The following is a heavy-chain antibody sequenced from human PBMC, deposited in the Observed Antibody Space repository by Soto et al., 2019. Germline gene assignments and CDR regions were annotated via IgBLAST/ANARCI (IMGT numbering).Heavy chain of an antibody. Sequence: GGSLRPSCAASGFTFSSYWMSWFRQAPGEGLEWVANIKQDGRQKYYVDSVKGRFTISRDNAKSSMYLQMNSLRAEDTAVYYCAGGSGWISYHWGQGTLVTVSS. V-gene: IGHV3-7*01. D-gene: IGHD6-19*01. CDR1: GFTFSSYW. CDR3: AGGSGWISYH. CDR2: IKQDGRQK. J-gene: IGHJ1*01.